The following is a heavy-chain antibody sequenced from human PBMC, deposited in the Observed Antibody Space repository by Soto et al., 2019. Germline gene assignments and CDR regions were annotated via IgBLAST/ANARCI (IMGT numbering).Heavy chain of an antibody. CDR1: GFTFSSYS. J-gene: IGHJ4*02. D-gene: IGHD6-13*01. V-gene: IGHV3-21*01. CDR3: AIEIGYSSTCPAY. CDR2: ISSSSSYI. Sequence: GGSLRLSCAASGFTFSSYSMNWVRQAPGKGLEWVSSISSSSSYIYYADSVKGRFTISRDNAKNSLYLQMNSLRAEDTAVYYCAIEIGYSSTCPAYWGQGTLVTGSS.